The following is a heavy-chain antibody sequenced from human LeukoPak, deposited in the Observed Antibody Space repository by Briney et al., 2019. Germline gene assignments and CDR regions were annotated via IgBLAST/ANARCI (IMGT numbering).Heavy chain of an antibody. CDR3: ATAASSGWCVPEFDY. J-gene: IGHJ4*02. Sequence: ASVNVSCKVSGYNLTEVSMHWVRQAPGKGLEWMGGFDPEDGETIYAQKFQGRVTMTEDTSTDTAYMELSSLRSEDTAVYYCATAASSGWCVPEFDYWGQGTLVTASS. CDR2: FDPEDGET. V-gene: IGHV1-24*01. D-gene: IGHD6-19*01. CDR1: GYNLTEVS.